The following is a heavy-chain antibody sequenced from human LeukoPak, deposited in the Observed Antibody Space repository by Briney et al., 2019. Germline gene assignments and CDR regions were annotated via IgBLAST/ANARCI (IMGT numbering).Heavy chain of an antibody. CDR1: GFTFSSYA. CDR3: AKDLQDKTYYDFWSGYYVGKNDAFDI. CDR2: VSGSGGST. Sequence: GGSLRLSCAASGFTFSSYAMNWVRQAPGKGLEWVSTVSGSGGSTYYADSVKGRFTISRDNSKNTLYLQMNSLRAEDTAVYYCAKDLQDKTYYDFWSGYYVGKNDAFDIWGQGTMVTVSS. J-gene: IGHJ3*02. V-gene: IGHV3-23*01. D-gene: IGHD3-3*01.